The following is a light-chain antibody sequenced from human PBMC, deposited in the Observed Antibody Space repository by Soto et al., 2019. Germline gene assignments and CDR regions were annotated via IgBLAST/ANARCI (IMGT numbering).Light chain of an antibody. Sequence: QSVLTQPASVSGSPGQSITISCTGTRSDVVIYNLVSWYQQHPGQAPKLMISEVSKRPSGISSRFSGSKSGNTASLTISGLQAEDEADYYCCSFAGTNNPYVFGTGTKVTVL. J-gene: IGLJ1*01. CDR3: CSFAGTNNPYV. CDR1: RSDVVIYNL. CDR2: EVS. V-gene: IGLV2-23*02.